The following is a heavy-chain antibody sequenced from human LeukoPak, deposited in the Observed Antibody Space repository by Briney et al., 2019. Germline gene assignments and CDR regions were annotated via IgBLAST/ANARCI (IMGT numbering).Heavy chain of an antibody. CDR3: ARDEATVVRGHDC. CDR2: IKQDGSES. Sequence: GGSLRLSCAASGVTFSSYWMSWVRQAPGKGLEWVANIKQDGSESYYVDSVEGRFTISRDNAKNSLYLQMNSLRADDTAVYYCARDEATVVRGHDCWGQGTLVTVSS. V-gene: IGHV3-7*01. J-gene: IGHJ4*02. CDR1: GVTFSSYW. D-gene: IGHD3-10*01.